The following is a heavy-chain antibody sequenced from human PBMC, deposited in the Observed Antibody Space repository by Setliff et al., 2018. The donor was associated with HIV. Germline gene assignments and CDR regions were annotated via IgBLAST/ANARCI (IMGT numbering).Heavy chain of an antibody. J-gene: IGHJ4*02. V-gene: IGHV4-34*01. CDR1: GGSFSDYY. D-gene: IGHD3-10*01. CDR2: INHSGST. CDR3: AVRGRPYYYGSGSYYYFDY. Sequence: SETLSLTCAVYGGSFSDYYWSWIRQPPGKGLEWIGEINHSGSTNYNPSLKSRVTISVDTSKNQFSLKLSSVTAADTAVYYCAVRGRPYYYGSGSYYYFDYWGQGTLVTVSS.